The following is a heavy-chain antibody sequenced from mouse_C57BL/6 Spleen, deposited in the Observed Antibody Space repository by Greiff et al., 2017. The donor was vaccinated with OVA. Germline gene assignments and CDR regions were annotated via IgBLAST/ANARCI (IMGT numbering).Heavy chain of an antibody. CDR2: IRPSSGCT. J-gene: IGHJ4*01. D-gene: IGHD2-3*01. Sequence: QVQLQQPGAELVKPGASVKLSCKASGYTFTSYWMHWVKQRPGQGLEWIGMIRPSSGCTNYNETVKGTATLTVDKSSSTAYMHISSLTSEDSTVYYCAREEARTLSAMDYWGQGTSVTVSS. CDR1: GYTFTSYW. CDR3: AREEARTLSAMDY. V-gene: IGHV1-64*01.